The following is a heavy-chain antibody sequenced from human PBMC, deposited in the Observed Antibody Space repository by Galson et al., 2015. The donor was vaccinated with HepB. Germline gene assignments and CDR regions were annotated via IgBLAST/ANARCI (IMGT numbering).Heavy chain of an antibody. J-gene: IGHJ3*02. CDR3: ARVPAPSIAVAGDAFDI. CDR1: GDSVSSDSAA. V-gene: IGHV6-1*01. D-gene: IGHD6-19*01. CDR2: TYYRSKWYS. Sequence: CAISGDSVSSDSAAWNWIRQSPSRGLEWLGRTYYRSKWYSDYAVSVKSRITINPDTSKNQFSLQLNSVTPEDTAVYYCARVPAPSIAVAGDAFDIWGQGTMVTVSS.